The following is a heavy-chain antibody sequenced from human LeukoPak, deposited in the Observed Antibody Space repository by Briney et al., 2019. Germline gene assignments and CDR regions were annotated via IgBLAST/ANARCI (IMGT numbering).Heavy chain of an antibody. CDR1: GGSISSYY. Sequence: AETLSLTCTVSGGSISSYYWSWIRQPPGKGLEWIGYIYYSGSTNYNPSLKSRVTISVDTSKNQFSLKLSSVTAADTAVYYCARVFFWFDPWGQGTLVTVSS. CDR2: IYYSGST. V-gene: IGHV4-59*01. J-gene: IGHJ5*02. D-gene: IGHD2/OR15-2a*01. CDR3: ARVFFWFDP.